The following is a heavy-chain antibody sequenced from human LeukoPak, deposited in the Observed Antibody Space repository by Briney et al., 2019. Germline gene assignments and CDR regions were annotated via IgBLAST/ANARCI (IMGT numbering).Heavy chain of an antibody. CDR1: GFTFSSYW. Sequence: GGSLRLSCAASGFTFSSYWMSWVRQAPGKGLEWVANIKQDGSEKYYVDSVKGRFTISRDNAKNSLYLQMNSLRAEDTAAYYCARDGYDILTGYYPQYYFDYWGQGTLVTVSS. D-gene: IGHD3-9*01. CDR3: ARDGYDILTGYYPQYYFDY. J-gene: IGHJ4*02. CDR2: IKQDGSEK. V-gene: IGHV3-7*01.